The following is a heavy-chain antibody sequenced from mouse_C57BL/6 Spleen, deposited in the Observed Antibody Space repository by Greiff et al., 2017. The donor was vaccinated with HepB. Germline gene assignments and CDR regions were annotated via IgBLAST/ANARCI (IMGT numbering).Heavy chain of an antibody. D-gene: IGHD3-2*02. J-gene: IGHJ4*01. CDR2: IWSGGST. CDR1: GFSLTSYG. Sequence: VQLVESGPGLVQPSQSLSITCTVSGFSLTSYGVHWVRQSPGKGLEWLGVIWSGGSTDYNAAFISRLSISKDNSKSQVFFKMNSLQADDTAIYYCARRGQLRLRSYYYAMDYWGQGTSVTVSS. V-gene: IGHV2-2*01. CDR3: ARRGQLRLRSYYYAMDY.